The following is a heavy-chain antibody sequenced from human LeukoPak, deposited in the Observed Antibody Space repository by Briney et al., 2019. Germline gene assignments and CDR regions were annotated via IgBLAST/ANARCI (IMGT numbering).Heavy chain of an antibody. V-gene: IGHV4-39*02. CDR2: IYYSGST. CDR1: GGSISGSSYY. CDR3: AAVVTASYYYGMDV. Sequence: SETLSLTCTVSGGSISGSSYYWGWIRQPPGKGLEWIGTIYYSGSTFYNPSLKSRVTISVDPSKNHCSLRLSSVTAADTAVYYCAAVVTASYYYGMDVWGQGTTVTVSS. D-gene: IGHD2-21*02. J-gene: IGHJ6*02.